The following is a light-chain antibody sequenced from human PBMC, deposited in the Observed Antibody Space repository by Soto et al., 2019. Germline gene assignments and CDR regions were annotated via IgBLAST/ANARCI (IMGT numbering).Light chain of an antibody. CDR1: QDISNY. J-gene: IGKJ4*01. V-gene: IGKV1-33*01. CDR2: DAS. Sequence: DIQMTQSPSSLSASVVDRVTITCQASQDISNYLNWYQQKPGKAPKLLIYDASNLETGVPSRLSGSGSGTDFTFTISSLQPKDIATYYCQQYDNLPITFGGGTKVEIK. CDR3: QQYDNLPIT.